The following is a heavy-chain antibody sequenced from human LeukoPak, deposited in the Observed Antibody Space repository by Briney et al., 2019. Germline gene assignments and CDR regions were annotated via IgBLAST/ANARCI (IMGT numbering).Heavy chain of an antibody. CDR3: ASLRTTVVTGRWFDP. J-gene: IGHJ5*02. CDR2: IYYSGST. D-gene: IGHD4-23*01. V-gene: IGHV4-39*01. Sequence: SETLSLTCTVSGGSISSSSYYWGWIRQPPGKGLEWIGSIYYSGSTYYNPSLKSRVTISVDTSKNQFSLKLSSVTAADTAVYYCASLRTTVVTGRWFDPWGQGTLVTVSS. CDR1: GGSISSSSYY.